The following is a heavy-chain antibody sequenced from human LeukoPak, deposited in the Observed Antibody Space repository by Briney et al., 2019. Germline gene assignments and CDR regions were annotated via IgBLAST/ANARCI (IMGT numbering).Heavy chain of an antibody. CDR2: ISDSGGRT. CDR1: GVTLSNYG. J-gene: IGHJ4*02. CDR3: AKRGVVIRVILVGFHKEAYYFDS. D-gene: IGHD3-22*01. V-gene: IGHV3-23*01. Sequence: PRGSLRLSCAVSGVTLSNYGMSWVRQAPGKGLEWVAGISDSGGRTKYADSVKGRFTISRDNSKNTLYLQMNSLRAEDTAVYFCAKRGVVIRVILVGFHKEAYYFDSWGQGALVTVSS.